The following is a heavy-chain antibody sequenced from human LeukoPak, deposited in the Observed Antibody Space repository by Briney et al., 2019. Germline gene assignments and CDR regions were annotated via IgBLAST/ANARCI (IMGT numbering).Heavy chain of an antibody. CDR2: ISGSGGST. CDR3: AGVVAATSDLDSYGLDV. J-gene: IGHJ6*02. CDR1: GFTFSSYA. D-gene: IGHD2-15*01. Sequence: GGSLRLSCAASGFTFSSYAMSWVRQAPGKGLEWVSAISGSGGSTYYADSVKGRFTISRDNAKNSLYLQMNSLRAEDTAVYYCAGVVAATSDLDSYGLDVWGQGTTVTVSS. V-gene: IGHV3-23*01.